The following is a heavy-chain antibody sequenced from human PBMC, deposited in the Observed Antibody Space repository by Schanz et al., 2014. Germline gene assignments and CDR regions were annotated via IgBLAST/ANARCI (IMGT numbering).Heavy chain of an antibody. J-gene: IGHJ4*02. Sequence: QVQLQESGPGLVKPSETLSLTCTVSGDSIGTYQWSWIRQPPGKGLEWIGYVYHSGVTTYKSSLKSRVSRTVDTIKNQFSLKLNSATAADTAVYYCARSTYDFWSAFDYWGQGILVAVSS. CDR3: ARSTYDFWSAFDY. D-gene: IGHD3-3*01. V-gene: IGHV4-59*08. CDR2: VYHSGVT. CDR1: GDSIGTYQ.